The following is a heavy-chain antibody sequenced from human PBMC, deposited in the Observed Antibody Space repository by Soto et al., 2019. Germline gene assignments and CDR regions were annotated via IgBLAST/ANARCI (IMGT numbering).Heavy chain of an antibody. V-gene: IGHV3-7*03. CDR3: AGCSHLCLSYLDY. Sequence: PGGSLRLSCAPSGFTFSNHWMTWVRQAPGKGLEWVASVNQDGSEKYSVDSAKGRFTISRDNAKNSLYLQMNSLRVEDTSLYYCAGCSHLCLSYLDYLCQVALFTTSS. D-gene: IGHD3-10*02. CDR1: GFTFSNHW. J-gene: IGHJ4*01. CDR2: VNQDGSEK.